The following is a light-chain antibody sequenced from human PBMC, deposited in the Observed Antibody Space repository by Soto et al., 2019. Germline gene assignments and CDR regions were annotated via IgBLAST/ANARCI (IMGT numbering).Light chain of an antibody. J-gene: IGKJ3*01. CDR1: QGIANY. CDR2: GAL. CDR3: QNYHSAPFT. V-gene: IGKV1-27*01. Sequence: DIQMTQSPSSLSASLGDRVTITCRASQGIANYLAWYQHKPGKVPSLLIYGALTLQSGVPSGFSGSGSGTDFSLTITSLQPEDVATYYCQNYHSAPFTFGPGTRVDIK.